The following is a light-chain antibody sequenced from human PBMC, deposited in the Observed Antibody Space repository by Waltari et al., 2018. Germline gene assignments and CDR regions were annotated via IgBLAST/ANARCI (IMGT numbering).Light chain of an antibody. V-gene: IGKV3-11*01. J-gene: IGKJ5*01. CDR3: QQRYIWLPIT. Sequence: EILLTQSPATLSLSPGERATLSCRASPSVSGYLAWYQQRPGQAPRLRIFDASQRATGIPARFSGSGAGTDFTLTSSSLEPEDFAGYYCQQRYIWLPITFGQGTRLDIK. CDR2: DAS. CDR1: PSVSGY.